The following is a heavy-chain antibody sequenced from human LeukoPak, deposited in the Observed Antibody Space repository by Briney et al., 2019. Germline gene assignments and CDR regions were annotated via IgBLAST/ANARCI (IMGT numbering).Heavy chain of an antibody. J-gene: IGHJ6*02. CDR3: ARGAYGSGNYNNAYGMDV. Sequence: GGSLRLSCAASGFTFSTYGMHWVRLAPGKGLDWVAAIWYDGSNKYYEDSVKGRFTISRDNSKNTLYLQMNRLRGEDTAVYYCARGAYGSGNYNNAYGMDVWGQGTTVTVSS. V-gene: IGHV3-33*01. D-gene: IGHD3-10*01. CDR2: IWYDGSNK. CDR1: GFTFSTYG.